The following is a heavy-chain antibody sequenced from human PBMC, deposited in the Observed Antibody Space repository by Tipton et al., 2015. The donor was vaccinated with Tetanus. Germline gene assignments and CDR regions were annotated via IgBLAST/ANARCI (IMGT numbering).Heavy chain of an antibody. J-gene: IGHJ3*02. CDR1: GFTVSSNY. Sequence: SLRLSCAASGFTVSSNYMSWVRQAPGKGLEWISVIYSGGSTYYADSVKGRFTISRDNSKNTLYLQMNSLRAEDTAVYYCARGNVDTAFIDAFDIWGQGTMVTVSS. CDR3: ARGNVDTAFIDAFDI. V-gene: IGHV3-53*01. D-gene: IGHD5-18*01. CDR2: IYSGGST.